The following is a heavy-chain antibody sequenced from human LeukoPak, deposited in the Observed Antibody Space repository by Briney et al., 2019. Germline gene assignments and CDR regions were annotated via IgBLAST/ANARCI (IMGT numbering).Heavy chain of an antibody. D-gene: IGHD2-2*01. CDR3: ARGARYQLPPGYYYFDY. CDR2: INPNSGGT. V-gene: IGHV1-2*02. Sequence: ASVKVSCKTSGYTFTGNFMHWVRQAPGQGPEWMGWINPNSGGTNYAQKFQGRVTMTRDTSISTAYMELSRLRSDDTAVYYCARGARYQLPPGYYYFDYWGQGTLVTVSS. CDR1: GYTFTGNF. J-gene: IGHJ4*02.